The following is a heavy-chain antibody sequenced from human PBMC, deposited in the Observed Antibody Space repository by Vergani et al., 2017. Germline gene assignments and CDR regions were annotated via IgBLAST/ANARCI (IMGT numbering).Heavy chain of an antibody. D-gene: IGHD6-13*01. CDR1: GFTFSSYW. Sequence: EVQLVESGGGLVQPGGSLRLSCAASGFTFSSYWMSWVRQAPGKGLEWVANIKQDGSEKYYVDSVKGRFTISRDNAKNSLYLQMNSLRAEDTAVYYCAREDGFGSSWYISYYYGMDVWGQGTTVTVSS. CDR3: AREDGFGSSWYISYYYGMDV. CDR2: IKQDGSEK. J-gene: IGHJ6*02. V-gene: IGHV3-7*03.